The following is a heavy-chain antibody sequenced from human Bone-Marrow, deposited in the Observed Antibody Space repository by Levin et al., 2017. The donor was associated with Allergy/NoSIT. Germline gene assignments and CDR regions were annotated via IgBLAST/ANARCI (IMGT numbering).Heavy chain of an antibody. CDR3: ARRSSWLGRDNYYNYGLDV. CDR2: VSPSGALM. J-gene: IGHJ6*02. V-gene: IGHV3-11*01. CDR1: GFTFTDHH. Sequence: PGGSLRLSCAASGFTFTDHHMTWVRQAPGKGLEWLSHVSPSGALMDYADSVKGRFTISRDNVKKSVFLQMNSLRDEDTAIYYCARRSSWLGRDNYYNYGLDVWGPGTTVIVSS. D-gene: IGHD6-13*01.